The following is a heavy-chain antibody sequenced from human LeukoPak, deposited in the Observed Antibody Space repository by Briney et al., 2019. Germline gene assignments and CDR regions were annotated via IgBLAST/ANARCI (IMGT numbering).Heavy chain of an antibody. V-gene: IGHV4-59*08. Sequence: KPSETLSLTCTVSGGSISSYYWSWIRQPPGKGLEWIGSIYHSGSTYYNPSLKSRVTLSVDTSKNQFSLKLSSVTAADTAVYYCARHGPESSSWPNWFDPWGQGTLVTVSS. D-gene: IGHD6-13*01. J-gene: IGHJ5*02. CDR1: GGSISSYY. CDR3: ARHGPESSSWPNWFDP. CDR2: IYHSGST.